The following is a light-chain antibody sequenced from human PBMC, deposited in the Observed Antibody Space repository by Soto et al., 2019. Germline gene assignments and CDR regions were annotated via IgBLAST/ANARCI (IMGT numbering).Light chain of an antibody. J-gene: IGKJ4*01. CDR2: GAS. Sequence: TQSPGTLSLSPGERAALSCRASQSVSSSYLAWYQQKPGQAPRLLIYGASSRATGIPDRFSGSGSGTDFTLTISRLEPEDFAVYYCQQYGSSALTFGGGTKVDI. CDR1: QSVSSSY. V-gene: IGKV3-20*01. CDR3: QQYGSSALT.